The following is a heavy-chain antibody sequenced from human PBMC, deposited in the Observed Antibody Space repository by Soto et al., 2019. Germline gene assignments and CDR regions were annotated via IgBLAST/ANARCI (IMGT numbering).Heavy chain of an antibody. CDR3: ARDSYYYDSSGYRRPEDYYYCGMDV. V-gene: IGHV1-69*13. D-gene: IGHD3-22*01. CDR1: GGTFSSYA. CDR2: IIPIFGTA. J-gene: IGHJ6*02. Sequence: ASVKVSCKASGGTFSSYAISWVRQAPGQGLEWMGGIIPIFGTANYAQKFQGRVTITADESTSTAYMELSSLISEDTAVYYCARDSYYYDSSGYRRPEDYYYCGMDVWGHVTTVTVSS.